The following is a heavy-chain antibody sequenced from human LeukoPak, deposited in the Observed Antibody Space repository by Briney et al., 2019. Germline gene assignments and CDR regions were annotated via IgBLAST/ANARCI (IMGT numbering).Heavy chain of an antibody. D-gene: IGHD2-2*02. Sequence: SETLSLTCTDSGGSISSYYWSWIRQPPGKGLEWIGYIYTSWSTNYNPSLKSRVSISVDTSKSQFSQKLSSVTAADTAVYYCARLGGYCSSTSCYTGHYYYYYMDVWGKGTTVTVSS. J-gene: IGHJ6*03. CDR1: GGSISSYY. CDR3: ARLGGYCSSTSCYTGHYYYYYMDV. V-gene: IGHV4-4*09. CDR2: IYTSWST.